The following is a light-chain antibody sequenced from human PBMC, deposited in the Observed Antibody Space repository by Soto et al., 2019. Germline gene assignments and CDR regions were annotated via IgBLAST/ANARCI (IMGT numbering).Light chain of an antibody. V-gene: IGKV3-11*01. CDR1: QNIRSS. Sequence: IVLTQSPASLSASPGDRVTLSCRASQNIRSSLAWYQQRPGQAPRLLIYDTSSRVTGIPDRFSGSGSGTDFTLTISSLEPEDFAVYYCQQRSNWPPITFGQGTRLEIK. CDR3: QQRSNWPPIT. CDR2: DTS. J-gene: IGKJ5*01.